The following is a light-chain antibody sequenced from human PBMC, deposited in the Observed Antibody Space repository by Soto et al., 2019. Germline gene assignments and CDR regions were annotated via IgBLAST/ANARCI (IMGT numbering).Light chain of an antibody. CDR3: QQYGTSPKT. J-gene: IGKJ1*01. CDR1: QSVSSSY. CDR2: GTS. Sequence: IVLTQSPGTLSLSPGERATLSCRASQSVSSSYLAWYQQKPGQAPRLLIYGTSNRATGIPDRFTGSGSGTEFTLTIIRLEREDFAVYYCQQYGTSPKTFGQGTKVDI. V-gene: IGKV3-20*01.